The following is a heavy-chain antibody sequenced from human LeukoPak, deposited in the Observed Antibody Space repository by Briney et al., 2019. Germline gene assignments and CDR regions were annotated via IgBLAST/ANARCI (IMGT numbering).Heavy chain of an antibody. D-gene: IGHD6-13*01. Sequence: SETLSLTCTVSGVSIRSYYWSWLRQPPGKGLEWIGYIYYSGSTNYNPSLKSRVTISVDTSKNQFSLKLSSVTAADTAVYYCARGKRGYSSSWYDYWGQGTLVTVSS. CDR3: ARGKRGYSSSWYDY. CDR2: IYYSGST. CDR1: GVSIRSYY. J-gene: IGHJ4*02. V-gene: IGHV4-59*12.